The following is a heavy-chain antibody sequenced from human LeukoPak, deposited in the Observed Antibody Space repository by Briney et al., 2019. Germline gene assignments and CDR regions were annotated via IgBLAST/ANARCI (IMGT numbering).Heavy chain of an antibody. CDR2: INHSGST. CDR1: GGSFSGYY. Sequence: SETLSLTCAVYGGSFSGYYWSWIRQPPGKGLEWIGEINHSGSTNYNPSLKSRVTISVDTSKNQFSLKLSSVTAADTAVYYCARGRGRLAPHSYYFDYWGQGTLVTVSS. CDR3: ARGRGRLAPHSYYFDY. D-gene: IGHD3-16*01. J-gene: IGHJ4*02. V-gene: IGHV4-34*01.